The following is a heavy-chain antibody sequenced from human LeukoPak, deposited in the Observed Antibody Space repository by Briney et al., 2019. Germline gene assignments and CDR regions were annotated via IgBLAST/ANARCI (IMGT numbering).Heavy chain of an antibody. CDR1: GFTLSGYW. J-gene: IGHJ5*02. CDR2: IKSDGSIT. V-gene: IGHV3-74*01. Sequence: GGSLRLSCAASGFTLSGYWMHWVRQAPGKGLVWVARIKSDGSITSYADSVKGRFTISRDNAMNTLYLQMNSLRAEDTAVYYCATSDWFDPWGQGTLVTVSS. CDR3: ATSDWFDP.